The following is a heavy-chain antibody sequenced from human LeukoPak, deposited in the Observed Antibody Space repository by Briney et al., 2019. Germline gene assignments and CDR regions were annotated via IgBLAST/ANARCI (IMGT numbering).Heavy chain of an antibody. CDR2: FDPEDGET. J-gene: IGHJ4*02. D-gene: IGHD6-19*01. Sequence: ASVKVSCKVSGYTLTELSMHWGRQAPGKGLEWMGGFDPEDGETIYAQKFQGRVTMTEDTSTDTAYMELSSLRSEDTAVYYCATDRTAYQQWLGRAIVSWGQGTLVTVSS. V-gene: IGHV1-24*01. CDR3: ATDRTAYQQWLGRAIVS. CDR1: GYTLTELS.